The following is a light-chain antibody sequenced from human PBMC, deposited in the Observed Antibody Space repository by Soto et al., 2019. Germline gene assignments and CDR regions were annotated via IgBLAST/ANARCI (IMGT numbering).Light chain of an antibody. CDR1: QSVSSAY. J-gene: IGKJ2*01. CDR3: QQYGSSPYT. Sequence: EIVLTQSPGTLSLSPGERVALSCRASQSVSSAYLAWYQQKPGQAPRLLIYGTSSRASGIPDRFSGRGSGTDFTLTIGRLEPEDFAVYYCQQYGSSPYTFGQGTKLEIK. CDR2: GTS. V-gene: IGKV3-20*01.